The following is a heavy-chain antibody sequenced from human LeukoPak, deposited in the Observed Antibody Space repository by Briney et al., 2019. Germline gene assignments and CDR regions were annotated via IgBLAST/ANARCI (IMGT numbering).Heavy chain of an antibody. CDR2: ISAYNGNT. CDR3: ARGYGTTVVTLNRHWFDP. Sequence: GASVKVSCKASGYTFTSYGISWVRQAPGQGLEWMGWISAYNGNTNYAQKFQGRVTMTRNTSISTAYMELSSLRSEDTAVYSCARGYGTTVVTLNRHWFDPWGQGTLVTVSS. J-gene: IGHJ5*02. CDR1: GYTFTSYG. D-gene: IGHD4-23*01. V-gene: IGHV1-18*01.